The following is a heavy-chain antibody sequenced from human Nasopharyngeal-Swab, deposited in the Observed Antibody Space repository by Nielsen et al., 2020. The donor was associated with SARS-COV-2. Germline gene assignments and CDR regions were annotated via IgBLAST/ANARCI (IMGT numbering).Heavy chain of an antibody. D-gene: IGHD2-15*01. J-gene: IGHJ4*02. CDR1: GFTFSSHN. V-gene: IGHV3-74*01. Sequence: GESLKISCAASGFTFSSHNMNWVRQAPGKGLVWVSRIRGDGSDPSYADSVKGRFTISRDNAKNTLYLQMNSLRAEDTAVYYCARDVGGRDNYWGQGALVTVSS. CDR3: ARDVGGRDNY. CDR2: IRGDGSDP.